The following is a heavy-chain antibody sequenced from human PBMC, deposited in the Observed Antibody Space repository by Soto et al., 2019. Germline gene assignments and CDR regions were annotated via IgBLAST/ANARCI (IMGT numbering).Heavy chain of an antibody. CDR1: GGTFSSYT. V-gene: IGHV1-69*08. D-gene: IGHD6-19*01. Sequence: QVQLVQSGAEVKKPGSSVKVSCKASGGTFSSYTITWVRQAPGQGLEWMGRIIPILNIANYAQKFQGRVTIPADKATTTANRELSSLRSEDTAMYYCARDYVPSSGFDYWGQGTLVTVSS. CDR3: ARDYVPSSGFDY. CDR2: IIPILNIA. J-gene: IGHJ4*02.